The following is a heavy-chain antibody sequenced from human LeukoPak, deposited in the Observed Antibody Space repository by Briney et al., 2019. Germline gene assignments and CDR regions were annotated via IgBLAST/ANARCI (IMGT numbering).Heavy chain of an antibody. D-gene: IGHD3-3*01. J-gene: IGHJ5*02. CDR3: ARGYYDFWSGYFVSDKGGSGLADQNWFDP. V-gene: IGHV1-2*02. Sequence: ASLRVSCKPSLYTFTGYLMHSVRQAPGQQRGWRGGIDHYSVVAAYAPTLQGRVTMTRDTSISTAYMELSRLRSDDTAVYYCARGYYDFWSGYFVSDKGGSGLADQNWFDPWGQGTLVTVSS. CDR2: IDHYSVVA. CDR1: LYTFTGYL.